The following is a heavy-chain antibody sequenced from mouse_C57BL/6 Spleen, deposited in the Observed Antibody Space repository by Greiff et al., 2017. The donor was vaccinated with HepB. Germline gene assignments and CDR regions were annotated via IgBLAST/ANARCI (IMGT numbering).Heavy chain of an antibody. J-gene: IGHJ4*01. D-gene: IGHD1-1*01. CDR2: IDPSDSYT. CDR1: GYTFTSYW. Sequence: VQLQQSGAELVMPGASVKLSCKASGYTFTSYWMHWVKQRPGQGLEWIGEIDPSDSYTNYNQKFKGKSTLTVDKSSSTAYMQLSSLTSEDSAVYYWAREAVVNAMDYWGQGTSVTVSS. V-gene: IGHV1-69*01. CDR3: AREAVVNAMDY.